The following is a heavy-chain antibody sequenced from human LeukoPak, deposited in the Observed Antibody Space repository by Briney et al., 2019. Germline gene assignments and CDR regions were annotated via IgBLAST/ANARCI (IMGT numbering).Heavy chain of an antibody. CDR1: GGSFSGYY. D-gene: IGHD1-26*01. CDR3: ARHPVGATPPNYFDY. V-gene: IGHV4-34*01. J-gene: IGHJ4*02. CDR2: INHSGST. Sequence: PSETLSLTCAVYGGSFSGYYWSWIRQPPGKGLEWIGEINHSGSTNYNPSLKSRVTISVDTSKNQFSLKLSSVTAADTAVYYCARHPVGATPPNYFDYWGQGTLVTVSS.